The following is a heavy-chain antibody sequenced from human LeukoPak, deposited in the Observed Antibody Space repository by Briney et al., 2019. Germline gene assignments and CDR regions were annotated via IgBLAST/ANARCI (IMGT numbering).Heavy chain of an antibody. CDR1: GFTFSSYS. CDR2: ISSSSSTI. CDR3: ARIYSGYDYRGSAVDD. V-gene: IGHV3-48*01. D-gene: IGHD5-12*01. Sequence: GGSLRLSCAASGFTFSSYSMNWVRQAPGKGLEWVSYISSSSSTIHYADSVKGRFTISRDNAKNSLYLQMNSLRAEDTAVYYCARIYSGYDYRGSAVDDWGQGTLVTVSS. J-gene: IGHJ4*02.